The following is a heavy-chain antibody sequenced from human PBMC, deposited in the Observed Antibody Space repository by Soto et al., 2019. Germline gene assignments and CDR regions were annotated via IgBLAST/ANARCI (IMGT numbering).Heavy chain of an antibody. V-gene: IGHV3-9*01. CDR2: INWNSDKV. Sequence: VLLVESGGGLVQPGRSLRLSCAVSGFNFGNYAMHWVRQAPGKGLEWVAAINWNSDKVAYAGSVLGRFTIFRDSAKNSLQLQMNDLTPEDKALYYCAKDKGGTPYYIDSWGQGILVTVSS. D-gene: IGHD6-25*01. CDR3: AKDKGGTPYYIDS. J-gene: IGHJ4*02. CDR1: GFNFGNYA.